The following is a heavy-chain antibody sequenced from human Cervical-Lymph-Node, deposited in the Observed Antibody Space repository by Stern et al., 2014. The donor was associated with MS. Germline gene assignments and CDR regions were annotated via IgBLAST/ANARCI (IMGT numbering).Heavy chain of an antibody. CDR3: ATSGGRRGDFRDY. V-gene: IGHV4-61*02. J-gene: IGHJ4*02. CDR1: GGSVSTYNYY. CDR2: IYASGNT. Sequence: QVQLVQSGPGLVKPSQTLSLTCTVSGGSVSTYNYYWTWIRQPAGKGLEWIGRIYASGNTNYNPSLTGRVTISLDTSRNQLSLKLPSVAAADTAVYYCATSGGRRGDFRDYWGQGTLVTVSS. D-gene: IGHD4-17*01.